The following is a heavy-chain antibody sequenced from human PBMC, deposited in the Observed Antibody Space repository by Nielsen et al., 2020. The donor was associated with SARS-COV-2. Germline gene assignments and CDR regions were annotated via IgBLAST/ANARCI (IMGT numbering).Heavy chain of an antibody. D-gene: IGHD3-9*01. Sequence: ASVKVSCKASGYTFTSYGISWVRQAPGQGLEWMGWINTNTGNPTYAQGFTGRFVFSLDTSVSTAYLQISSLKAEDTAVYYCARVVTGYYSSNWFDPWGQGTLVTVSS. CDR3: ARVVTGYYSSNWFDP. V-gene: IGHV7-4-1*02. CDR1: GYTFTSYG. CDR2: INTNTGNP. J-gene: IGHJ5*02.